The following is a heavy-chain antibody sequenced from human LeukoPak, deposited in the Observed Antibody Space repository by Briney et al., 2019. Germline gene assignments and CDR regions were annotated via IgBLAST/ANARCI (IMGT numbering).Heavy chain of an antibody. J-gene: IGHJ6*03. CDR2: MNPNSGNT. CDR1: GYTFTSYD. CDR3: ARPRGGSGTHPYYYYMDV. V-gene: IGHV1-8*03. Sequence: GASVKVSCKASGYTFTSYDINWVRQATGQGLEWMGWMNPNSGNTGYAQKFQGRVTITRNTSISTAYMELSSLRSEDTAVYYCARPRGGSGTHPYYYYMDVWAKGPRSPSP. D-gene: IGHD3-10*01.